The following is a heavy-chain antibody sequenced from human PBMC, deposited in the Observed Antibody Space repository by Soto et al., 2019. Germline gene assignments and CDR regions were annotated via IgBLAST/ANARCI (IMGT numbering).Heavy chain of an antibody. CDR2: IHNSGSA. V-gene: IGHV4-30-4*01. CDR3: ARVDFYDSSGQYNFDY. D-gene: IGHD3-22*01. CDR1: GGSISSTDYY. J-gene: IGHJ4*02. Sequence: KPSETLSLTCSVSGGSISSTDYYWTWIRQPPGKGLEWIGYIHNSGSAYYNPSLKRQSTISIDTSKNQVSLKLSSVTAADTAVYYCARVDFYDSSGQYNFDYWGQGTLVTVSS.